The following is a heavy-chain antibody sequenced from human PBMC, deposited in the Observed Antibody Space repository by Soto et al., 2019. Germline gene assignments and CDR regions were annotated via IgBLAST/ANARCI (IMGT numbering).Heavy chain of an antibody. CDR2: INPNSGGT. CDR1: GYTFTGYY. Sequence: GASVKVSCKASGYTFTGYYMHWVRQAPGQGLEWMGWINPNSGGTNYAQKFQGWVTMTRDTSISTAYMELSRLRSDDTAVYYCARGSLGYCSGGSCYTNNWFDPWGQGTLVTVSS. D-gene: IGHD2-15*01. V-gene: IGHV1-2*04. CDR3: ARGSLGYCSGGSCYTNNWFDP. J-gene: IGHJ5*02.